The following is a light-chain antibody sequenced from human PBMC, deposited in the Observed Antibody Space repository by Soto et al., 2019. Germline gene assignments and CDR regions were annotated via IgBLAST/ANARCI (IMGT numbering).Light chain of an antibody. V-gene: IGLV2-23*01. Sequence: QSVLTQPASVSGSPGQSITISCTGTISDVGSYNLVSWYQQHPGKAPRLLIYEDIKRPSGVSNRFSGSKSGYTASLTISGLQAEDEADYYCCSYATTYTFVFGTGTKV. CDR1: ISDVGSYNL. J-gene: IGLJ1*01. CDR2: EDI. CDR3: CSYATTYTFV.